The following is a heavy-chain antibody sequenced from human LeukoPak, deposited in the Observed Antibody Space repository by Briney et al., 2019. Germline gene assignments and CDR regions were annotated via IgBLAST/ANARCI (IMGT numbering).Heavy chain of an antibody. D-gene: IGHD6-13*01. Sequence: GGSLRLSCAASGFTFSSYWMSWVRQAPGKGLEWVANINRDGGEKYYVDSVEGRVTISRDNAKNSLYLQMNSLRVEDTAIYYCARDQGAAGDYWGQGTLVTVSS. CDR2: INRDGGEK. CDR1: GFTFSSYW. V-gene: IGHV3-7*01. J-gene: IGHJ4*02. CDR3: ARDQGAAGDY.